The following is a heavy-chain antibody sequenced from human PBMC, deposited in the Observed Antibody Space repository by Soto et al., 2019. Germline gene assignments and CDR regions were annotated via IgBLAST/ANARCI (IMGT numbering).Heavy chain of an antibody. CDR3: ARDLLYSSRSTVRFDI. CDR1: GYTFTNYG. D-gene: IGHD6-13*01. J-gene: IGHJ3*02. CDR2: INTYNGHT. Sequence: QVQLVQSGTEVKKPGASVKVSCKASGYTFTNYGISWVRQAPGQGLEWLAWINTYNGHTNYAQKLQGRVTVTTDTSTSTAYMELRSLRSADTAVYYWARDLLYSSRSTVRFDIWGQGTMVTVSS. V-gene: IGHV1-18*01.